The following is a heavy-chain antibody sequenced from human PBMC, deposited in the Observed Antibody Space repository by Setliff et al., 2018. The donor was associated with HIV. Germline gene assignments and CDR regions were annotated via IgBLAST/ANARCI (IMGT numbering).Heavy chain of an antibody. CDR1: GGSISSSSYY. CDR2: IYYSGSI. J-gene: IGHJ4*02. CDR3: ARAPYYDYRGLAVYYFDY. Sequence: PSETLSLTCTVSGGSISSSSYYWGWIRQPPGKGLEWIGSIYYSGSIYYNPSLKTRITISVDTSKNHLSLKVSSLTAADTAVYYCARAPYYDYRGLAVYYFDYWGQGTLVTVSS. V-gene: IGHV4-39*07. D-gene: IGHD3-22*01.